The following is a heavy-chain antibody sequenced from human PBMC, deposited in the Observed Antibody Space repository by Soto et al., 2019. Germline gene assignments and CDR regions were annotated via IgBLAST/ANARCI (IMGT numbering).Heavy chain of an antibody. V-gene: IGHV3-7*01. J-gene: IGHJ6*03. Sequence: GGSLRLSCAASGFTFSNIWMNWVRQAPGKGLEWVANIKQDGSEKYYVDSVKGRFTISRDNAKNSLYLQMNSLRAEDTAVYYCARDSYNWNYYYYYYYMDVWGKGTTVTVSS. CDR1: GFTFSNIW. CDR3: ARDSYNWNYYYYYYYMDV. CDR2: IKQDGSEK. D-gene: IGHD1-7*01.